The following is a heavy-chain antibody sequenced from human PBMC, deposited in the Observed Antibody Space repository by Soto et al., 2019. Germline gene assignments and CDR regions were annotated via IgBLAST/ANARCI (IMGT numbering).Heavy chain of an antibody. CDR3: ARETGAYYFDY. J-gene: IGHJ4*02. V-gene: IGHV4-30-2*01. CDR1: GGSISSGGYS. D-gene: IGHD3-10*01. CDR2: IYHSGST. Sequence: LSLTCAVSGGSISSGGYSWSWIRQPPGKGLEWIGYIYHSGSTYYNPSLKSRVTISVDRSKNQFSLKLSSVTAADTAVYYCARETGAYYFDYWGQGTLVTVSS.